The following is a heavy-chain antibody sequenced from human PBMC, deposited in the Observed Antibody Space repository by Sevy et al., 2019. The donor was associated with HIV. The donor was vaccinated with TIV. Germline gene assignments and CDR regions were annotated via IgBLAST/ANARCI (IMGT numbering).Heavy chain of an antibody. Sequence: SETLSLTCAVYGGSFSGYYWSWIRQPPGKGLEWIGEINHSGSTNYNPSLKSRVTISVDTSKNQFSLKLSSVTAADTAVYYCARGQYSSSWYLGVVGYGYYYYYMDVWGKGTTVTVSS. J-gene: IGHJ6*03. V-gene: IGHV4-34*01. D-gene: IGHD6-13*01. CDR2: INHSGST. CDR1: GGSFSGYY. CDR3: ARGQYSSSWYLGVVGYGYYYYYMDV.